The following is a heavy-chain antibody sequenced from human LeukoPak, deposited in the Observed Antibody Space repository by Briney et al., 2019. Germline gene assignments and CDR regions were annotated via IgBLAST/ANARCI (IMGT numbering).Heavy chain of an antibody. Sequence: PSETLSLTCTVSGGSISSYYWSWIRQPAGKGLEWIGRIYTSGSTNYNPSLKSRVTMSVDTSKNQFSLKLSSVTAADTAVYYCARSTSSSWYYYYYYYGMDVWGQGTTVTVSS. J-gene: IGHJ6*02. D-gene: IGHD6-13*01. CDR2: IYTSGST. CDR1: GGSISSYY. CDR3: ARSTSSSWYYYYYYYGMDV. V-gene: IGHV4-4*07.